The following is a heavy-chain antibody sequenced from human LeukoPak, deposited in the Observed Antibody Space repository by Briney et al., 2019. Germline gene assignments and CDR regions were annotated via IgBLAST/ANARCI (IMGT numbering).Heavy chain of an antibody. D-gene: IGHD3-16*02. CDR3: ARDGPYDYVWGSYRFALPFDY. CDR1: GYTFTSHY. Sequence: ASVKVSCKSSGYTFTSHYMHWVRQAPGQGLEWMGIINPSGGSTSYAQKFQGRVTMTRDMSTSTVYMELSSLRSEDTAVYYCARDGPYDYVWGSYRFALPFDYWGQGTLVTVSS. J-gene: IGHJ4*02. V-gene: IGHV1-46*01. CDR2: INPSGGST.